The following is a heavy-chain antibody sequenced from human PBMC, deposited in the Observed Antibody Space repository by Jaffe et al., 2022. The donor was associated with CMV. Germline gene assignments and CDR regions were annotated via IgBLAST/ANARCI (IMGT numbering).Heavy chain of an antibody. J-gene: IGHJ6*02. CDR3: AREHYDFWSGSVPAYYYYGMDV. Sequence: QVQLVQSGAEVKKPGASVKVSCKASGYTFTGYYMHWVRQAPGQGLEWMGWINPNSGGTNYAQKFQGRVTMTRDTSISTAYMELSRLRSDDTAVYYCAREHYDFWSGSVPAYYYYGMDVWGQGTTVTVSS. V-gene: IGHV1-2*02. CDR1: GYTFTGYY. D-gene: IGHD3-3*01. CDR2: INPNSGGT.